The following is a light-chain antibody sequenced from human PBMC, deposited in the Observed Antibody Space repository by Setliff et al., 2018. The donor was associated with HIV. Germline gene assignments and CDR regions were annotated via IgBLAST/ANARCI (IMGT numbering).Light chain of an antibody. CDR2: EVT. J-gene: IGLJ1*01. V-gene: IGLV2-14*02. CDR1: SSDVGRYNT. Sequence: SVLAQPAPVSGSPGQSITISCTGTSSDVGRYNTVSWYQQHPGKAPKLMIYEVTKRPSGISDRFSGSKSGTSASLAISGLQSEDEADYYCAAWDDSLNGYYVFGTGTKVTVL. CDR3: AAWDDSLNGYYV.